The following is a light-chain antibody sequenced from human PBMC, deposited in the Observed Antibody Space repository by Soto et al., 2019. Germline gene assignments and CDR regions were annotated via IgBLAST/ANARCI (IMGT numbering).Light chain of an antibody. CDR1: QSVNSN. V-gene: IGKV3-15*01. J-gene: IGKJ2*01. Sequence: EIVMTQSPATLSVSPGGRVTLSCRASQSVNSNLVWYQQKPGQAPRLLVYAASTRATGIPARFSGSGSGTEFTLTISSLQSEDFAVYYCLQYNYWHTFGQGTKLEIK. CDR2: AAS. CDR3: LQYNYWHT.